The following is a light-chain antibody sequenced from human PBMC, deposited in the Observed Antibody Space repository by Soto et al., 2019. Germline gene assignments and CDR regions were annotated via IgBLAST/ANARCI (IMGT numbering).Light chain of an antibody. J-gene: IGKJ2*01. CDR2: GAS. CDR1: QSVSSSY. V-gene: IGKV3-20*01. CDR3: QQYGSSPRT. Sequence: EIVLTQSPGTLSLSPGERATLSCRASQSVSSSYLAWYQQKPGQAPRLLIYGASSRATGIPDRFSGSGSGTDFPLTISRLDPEDFALYYCQQYGSSPRTFGQGTKLEIK.